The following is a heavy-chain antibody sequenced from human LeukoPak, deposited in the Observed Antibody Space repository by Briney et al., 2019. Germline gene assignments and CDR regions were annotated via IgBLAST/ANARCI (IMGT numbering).Heavy chain of an antibody. J-gene: IGHJ5*02. V-gene: IGHV7-4-1*02. Sequence: ASVKVSCKASGYIFNSYAMNWVRQAPGQGLEWMGWINTNTGNPTYAQGFTGRFVFSLDTSVSTAYLQISSLKAEDTAVYYCARDVVAAAGPNWFDPWGQGTLVTVSS. CDR1: GYIFNSYA. D-gene: IGHD6-13*01. CDR3: ARDVVAAAGPNWFDP. CDR2: INTNTGNP.